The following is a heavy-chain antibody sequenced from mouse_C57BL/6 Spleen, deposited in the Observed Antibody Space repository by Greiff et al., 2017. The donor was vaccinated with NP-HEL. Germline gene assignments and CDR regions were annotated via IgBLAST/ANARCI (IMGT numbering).Heavy chain of an antibody. V-gene: IGHV1-26*01. D-gene: IGHD2-4*01. CDR2: INPNNGGT. CDR1: GYTFTDYY. J-gene: IGHJ3*01. Sequence: EVQLQQSGPELVKPGASVKISCKASGYTFTDYYMNWVKQSHGKSLEWIGDINPNNGGTSYNQKFKGKATLTVDKSSSTAYMELSSLTSEYSAVYYCARWDYDWAYWGQGTLVTVSA. CDR3: ARWDYDWAY.